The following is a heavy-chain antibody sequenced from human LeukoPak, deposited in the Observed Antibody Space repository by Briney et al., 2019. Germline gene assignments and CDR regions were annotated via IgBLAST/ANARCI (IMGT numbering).Heavy chain of an antibody. CDR2: ISWNSVNI. CDR1: GLTFDDYA. Sequence: GGSLRLSCAASGLTFDDYAMHWVRQAPGKGLEWVSGISWNSVNIGYADSVKGRFTISRDNAEHTVYLQMNSLRAEDTAVYYCARGGNYQEDAFHIWGQGTMVTVSS. CDR3: ARGGNYQEDAFHI. V-gene: IGHV3-9*01. J-gene: IGHJ3*02. D-gene: IGHD3-22*01.